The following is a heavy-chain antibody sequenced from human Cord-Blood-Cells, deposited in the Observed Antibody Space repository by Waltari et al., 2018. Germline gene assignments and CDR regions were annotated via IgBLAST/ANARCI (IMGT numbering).Heavy chain of an antibody. D-gene: IGHD6-13*01. Sequence: QVQLQESGPGLVKPSETLSLTCTVSGGSISSYYWSWIRQPPGKGLEWIGYIYYSGSTNYNPSLKSRVTISVDTSKNQFSLKLSSVTAVDTAVYYCAANQQLVDNWFDPWGQGTLVTVSS. CDR3: AANQQLVDNWFDP. V-gene: IGHV4-59*01. J-gene: IGHJ5*02. CDR1: GGSISSYY. CDR2: IYYSGST.